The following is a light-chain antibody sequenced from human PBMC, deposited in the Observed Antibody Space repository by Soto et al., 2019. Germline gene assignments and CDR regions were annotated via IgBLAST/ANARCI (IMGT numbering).Light chain of an antibody. J-gene: IGLJ1*01. Sequence: QSVLTQPPSVSGAPGQRVAISCTGSSSNIGAEYDVHWYQQLPGTAPKRLIYGDNNRPSGVPDRFSGSKSGTSASLAITGLQPEDEADYYCQPYDSSLTTFVFXTGTKGTVL. V-gene: IGLV1-40*01. CDR2: GDN. CDR3: QPYDSSLTTFV. CDR1: SSNIGAEYD.